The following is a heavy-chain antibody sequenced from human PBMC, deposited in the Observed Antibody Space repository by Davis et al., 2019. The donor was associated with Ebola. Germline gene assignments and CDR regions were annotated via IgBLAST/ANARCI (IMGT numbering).Heavy chain of an antibody. D-gene: IGHD6-13*01. CDR3: ARRRYSRPFDY. CDR2: IYYSGST. Sequence: SETLSLTCTVSGGSISSSSYYWGWIRQPPGKGLEWIGRIYYSGSTYYNPSLKSRVTISVDTSKNQFSLKLSSVTAADTAVYYCARRRYSRPFDYWGQGTLVTVSS. J-gene: IGHJ4*02. V-gene: IGHV4-39*01. CDR1: GGSISSSSYY.